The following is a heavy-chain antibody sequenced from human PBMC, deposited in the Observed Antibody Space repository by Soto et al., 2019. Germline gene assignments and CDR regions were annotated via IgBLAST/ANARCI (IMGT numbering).Heavy chain of an antibody. Sequence: GGSLRLSCAASGFTFSSYAMSWVRQAPGKGLKWVSAVSGSGGSTYYTDSVKGRFTISRDNSKNTLYLHMNSLRAEDTAVYYCAIIAYYDILTGSRKYNWFDPWGQGTLVTVSS. D-gene: IGHD3-9*01. J-gene: IGHJ5*02. CDR1: GFTFSSYA. CDR2: VSGSGGST. V-gene: IGHV3-23*01. CDR3: AIIAYYDILTGSRKYNWFDP.